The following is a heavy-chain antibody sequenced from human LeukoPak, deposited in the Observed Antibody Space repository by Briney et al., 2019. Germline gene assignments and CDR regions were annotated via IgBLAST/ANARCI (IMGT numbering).Heavy chain of an antibody. CDR3: SRDSHGDDVFDY. CDR2: IRRRSYGGTP. D-gene: IGHD3-3*01. J-gene: IGHJ4*02. V-gene: IGHV3-49*04. CDR1: GLTFSDFA. Sequence: PGGSLTLSCKVSGLTFSDFAMTWVRQAPGKGLEWVGFIRRRSYGGTPGYDASVKGRFTISIDDSRHIAFLQMNSLKIEDTGIYYCSRDSHGDDVFDYWGQGAVVTVSS.